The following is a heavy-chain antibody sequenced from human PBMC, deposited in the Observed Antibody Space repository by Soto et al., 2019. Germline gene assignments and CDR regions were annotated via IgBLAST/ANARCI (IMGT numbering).Heavy chain of an antibody. Sequence: QVQLQQWGAGLLKPSETLSLTCAVYGGSFSGYYWSWIRQPPGKGLEWIGEINHSGSTTYNPSLKSRGTISVDTSKNQFSLKLSSVTAADTAVYYCARGQYYGSGSYYKTGVDVWGQGTTVTVSS. V-gene: IGHV4-34*01. J-gene: IGHJ6*02. D-gene: IGHD3-10*01. CDR2: INHSGST. CDR1: GGSFSGYY. CDR3: ARGQYYGSGSYYKTGVDV.